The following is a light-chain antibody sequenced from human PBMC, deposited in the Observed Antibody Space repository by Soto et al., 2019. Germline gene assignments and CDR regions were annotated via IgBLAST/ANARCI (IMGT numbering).Light chain of an antibody. J-gene: IGKJ1*01. CDR2: KAS. CDR3: QHYKGYPLT. Sequence: DIQMTQSPSTLSASIGDRVTITCRASQSISSWLAWYQQKPGKAPKLLIYKASSLQSGVPSRFSGSGSGTEFTLTISSLQPDDFATYYCQHYKGYPLTFGQGTKVDIK. CDR1: QSISSW. V-gene: IGKV1-5*03.